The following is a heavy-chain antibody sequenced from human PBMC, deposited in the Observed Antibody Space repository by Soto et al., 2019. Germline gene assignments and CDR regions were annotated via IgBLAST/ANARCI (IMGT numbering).Heavy chain of an antibody. CDR3: AGFLEWSIPLTDY. CDR1: GGSISSGGYY. CDR2: IYYSGST. J-gene: IGHJ4*02. V-gene: IGHV4-31*03. D-gene: IGHD3-3*01. Sequence: PSETLSLTCTVSGGSISSGGYYWSWIRQHPGKGLEWIGYIYYSGSTYYNPSLKSRVTISVDTSKNQFSLKLSSVTAADTAVYYCAGFLEWSIPLTDYWGQGTLVTVSS.